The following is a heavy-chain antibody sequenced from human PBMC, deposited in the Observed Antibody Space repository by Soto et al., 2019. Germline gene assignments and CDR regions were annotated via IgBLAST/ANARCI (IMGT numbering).Heavy chain of an antibody. D-gene: IGHD3-22*01. CDR3: TGSRYPLYYYYGMDV. V-gene: IGHV3-15*01. CDR2: IKSKTDRGTA. CDR1: GFTFSNAW. J-gene: IGHJ6*02. Sequence: EVQLVESGGGLVKPGGSLRLSCAASGFTFSNAWMSWVRQAPGKGLEWVGRIKSKTDRGTADYAAPVKGRFTNSRDDSQNTLYLQMNSLKTEDTAVNYCTGSRYPLYYYYGMDVWGQGTTVTVAS.